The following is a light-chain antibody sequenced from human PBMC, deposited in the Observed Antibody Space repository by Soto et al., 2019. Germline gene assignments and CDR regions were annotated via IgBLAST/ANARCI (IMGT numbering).Light chain of an antibody. Sequence: QSALTQPPSASGSPGQSVTISCTGTSSDVGGYNYVSWYQQHPGKAPKLMIYEVSKRPSGVPDRFSGSKSGNTASLTVSGLQAEDEADYYCISYAGSNLLYGFGTGTKVTV. V-gene: IGLV2-8*01. J-gene: IGLJ1*01. CDR2: EVS. CDR1: SSDVGGYNY. CDR3: ISYAGSNLLYG.